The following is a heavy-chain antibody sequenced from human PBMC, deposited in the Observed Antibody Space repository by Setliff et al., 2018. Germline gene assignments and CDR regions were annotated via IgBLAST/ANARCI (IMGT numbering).Heavy chain of an antibody. D-gene: IGHD3-22*01. CDR2: INHSGST. CDR1: GGSFSGYY. Sequence: SETLSLTCAVYGGSFSGYYWSWIRQPPGKGLEWIGEINHSGSTNYNPSLKSRVTISVDTSKNQFSLKLSSVTAADTAVYYCARSPGRGGYYYRTLYYWGQGTLVTVSS. V-gene: IGHV4-34*01. CDR3: ARSPGRGGYYYRTLYY. J-gene: IGHJ4*02.